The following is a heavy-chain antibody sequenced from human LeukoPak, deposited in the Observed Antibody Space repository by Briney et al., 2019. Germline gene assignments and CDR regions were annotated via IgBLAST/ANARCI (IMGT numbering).Heavy chain of an antibody. Sequence: PGGSLRLSCAASGFTFSTYWMSWVRQAPGKGLEWVANIKEDGSETYYVDSLRGRFTISRDNLKNSLYLQINSLRAEDTAVYYCGRDSLETDIDYWGQGTLVTVSS. J-gene: IGHJ4*02. V-gene: IGHV3-7*01. CDR2: IKEDGSET. D-gene: IGHD1-14*01. CDR1: GFTFSTYW. CDR3: GRDSLETDIDY.